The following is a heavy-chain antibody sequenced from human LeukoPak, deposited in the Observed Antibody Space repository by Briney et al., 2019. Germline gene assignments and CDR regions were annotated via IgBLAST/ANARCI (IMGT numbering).Heavy chain of an antibody. CDR1: GYSFSNYW. D-gene: IGHD6-13*01. V-gene: IGHV5-51*01. Sequence: GESLKISCKSSGYSFSNYWIAWVRQMPGKGLEWMGIIYPGDSDTRYSPSFEGQVTISADKSISTAYLQWSSLKASDTAMYYCARQSAPSWGLSYDAFDIWGQGTMVTVSS. CDR2: IYPGDSDT. J-gene: IGHJ3*02. CDR3: ARQSAPSWGLSYDAFDI.